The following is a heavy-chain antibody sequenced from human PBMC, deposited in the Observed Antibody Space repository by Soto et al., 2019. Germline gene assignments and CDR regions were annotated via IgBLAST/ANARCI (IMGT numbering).Heavy chain of an antibody. CDR1: GFTFSGSA. CDR3: TSELAAAGSPLYYYCGMDV. CDR2: IRSKANSYAT. D-gene: IGHD6-13*01. J-gene: IGHJ6*02. V-gene: IGHV3-73*02. Sequence: EVQLVESGGGLVQPGGSLKLSCAASGFTFSGSAMHWVRQASGKGLEWVGRIRSKANSYATAYAASVKGRFTISRDDSKNTAYLQMNSLNIEDTAVYYCTSELAAAGSPLYYYCGMDVWGQGTTVTVSS.